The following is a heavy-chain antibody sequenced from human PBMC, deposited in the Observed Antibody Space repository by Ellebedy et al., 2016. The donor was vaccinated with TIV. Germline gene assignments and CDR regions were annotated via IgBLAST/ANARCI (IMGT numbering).Heavy chain of an antibody. Sequence: GESLKISCAASGFTLSSYWMHWVRQAPGKGLVWVSHINSDGSHRNYADSVKGRFTISRDNAKDTLYLQMNSLRAEDTAVYYCVSQIALGYWGQGTLVTVSS. CDR2: INSDGSHR. CDR3: VSQIALGY. V-gene: IGHV3-74*01. D-gene: IGHD3-22*01. CDR1: GFTLSSYW. J-gene: IGHJ4*02.